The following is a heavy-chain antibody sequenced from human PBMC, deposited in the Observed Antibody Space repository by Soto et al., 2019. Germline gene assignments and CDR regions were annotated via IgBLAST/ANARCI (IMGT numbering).Heavy chain of an antibody. V-gene: IGHV3-33*01. CDR1: GFTFSSYG. J-gene: IGHJ4*02. Sequence: GGSLRLSCAASGFTFSSYGMHWVRQAPGKGLEWVAVIWYDGSNKYYADSVKGRFTISRDNSKNTLYLQMNSLRAEDTAVYYCARRAYSSGWYRIDYWGQGTLVTVSS. CDR2: IWYDGSNK. D-gene: IGHD6-19*01. CDR3: ARRAYSSGWYRIDY.